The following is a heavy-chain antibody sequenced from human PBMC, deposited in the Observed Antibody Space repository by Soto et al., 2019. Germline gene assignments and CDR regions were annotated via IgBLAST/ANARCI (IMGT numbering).Heavy chain of an antibody. CDR2: IIPILGIA. D-gene: IGHD4-17*01. V-gene: IGHV1-69*08. CDR3: AREPYGDYEKPQTLGY. J-gene: IGHJ4*02. Sequence: QVQLVQSGAEVKKPGSSVKVSCKASGGTFSSYTISWVRQAPGQGLEWMGRIIPILGIANYAQKFQGRVTITADKSTSTAYMEPSSLRSEDTAVYYCAREPYGDYEKPQTLGYWGQGTLVTVSS. CDR1: GGTFSSYT.